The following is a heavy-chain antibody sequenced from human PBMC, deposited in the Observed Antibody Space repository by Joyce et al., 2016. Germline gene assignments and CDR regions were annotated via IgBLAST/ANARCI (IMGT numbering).Heavy chain of an antibody. D-gene: IGHD4-17*01. J-gene: IGHJ6*02. Sequence: EVQLVESGGGLVTPGGSLRLSCAASGFTFISYTMNWVRQAPGKRREWVSSISSTGSHIYYEDSVRGRFTISRDNAKNSLYLQMNSLGAEDTAVYYCARVMYDNGDTDYYYYYGMDVWGQGTTVPVSS. CDR2: ISSTGSHI. V-gene: IGHV3-21*01. CDR3: ARVMYDNGDTDYYYYYGMDV. CDR1: GFTFISYT.